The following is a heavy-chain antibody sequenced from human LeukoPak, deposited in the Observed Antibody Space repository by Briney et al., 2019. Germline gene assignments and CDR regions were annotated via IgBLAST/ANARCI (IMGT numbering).Heavy chain of an antibody. Sequence: GGSLRLSCAASGFTFSSYGMHRVRQAPGKGLEWVAFIRYDGSNKYYADSVKGRFTISRDNSKNTLYLQMNSLRAEDTAVYYCAKVLAAAGTFDYWGQGTLVTVSS. D-gene: IGHD6-13*01. V-gene: IGHV3-30*02. J-gene: IGHJ4*02. CDR2: IRYDGSNK. CDR1: GFTFSSYG. CDR3: AKVLAAAGTFDY.